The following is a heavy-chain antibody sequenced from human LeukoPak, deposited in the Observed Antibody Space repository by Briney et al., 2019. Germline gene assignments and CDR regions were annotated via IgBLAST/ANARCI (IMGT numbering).Heavy chain of an antibody. Sequence: GASVKVSCKASGYTFTSYGISWVRQAPGQGLEWMGWISAYNGNTNYAQKLQGRVTMTTDTSTSTAYMELRSLRSDDTAVYYCARDVSTHLYYYDSGGYSFDYWGQGTLVTVSS. D-gene: IGHD3-22*01. J-gene: IGHJ4*02. V-gene: IGHV1-18*01. CDR2: ISAYNGNT. CDR3: ARDVSTHLYYYDSGGYSFDY. CDR1: GYTFTSYG.